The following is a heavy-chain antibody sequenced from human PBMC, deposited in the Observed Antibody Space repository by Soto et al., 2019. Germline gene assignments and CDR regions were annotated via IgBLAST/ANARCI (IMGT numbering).Heavy chain of an antibody. CDR1: GGSFSGYY. CDR3: AREKNCRSPSPYYYYMDV. Sequence: SETLSLTCAVYGGSFSGYYWSWIRQPPGKGLEWIGEINHSGSTNYNPSLKSRVTISVDTSKNQFSLKLSSVTAADTAVYYCAREKNCRSPSPYYYYMDVWGKGTTVPVPS. CDR2: INHSGST. D-gene: IGHD2-2*01. V-gene: IGHV4-34*01. J-gene: IGHJ6*03.